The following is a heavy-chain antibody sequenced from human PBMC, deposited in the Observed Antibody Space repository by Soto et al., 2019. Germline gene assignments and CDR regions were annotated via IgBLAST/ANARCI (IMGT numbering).Heavy chain of an antibody. CDR3: ARDTYSNWFYYYYGMDV. J-gene: IGHJ6*02. CDR1: GFTFSSYA. Sequence: PGGSLRLSCAASGFTFSSYAMHWVRQAPGKGLGWVAVISYDGSNKYYADSVKGRFTISRDNSKNTLYLQMNSLRAEDTAVYYCARDTYSNWFYYYYGMDVWGQGTTVTVSS. V-gene: IGHV3-30-3*01. D-gene: IGHD4-4*01. CDR2: ISYDGSNK.